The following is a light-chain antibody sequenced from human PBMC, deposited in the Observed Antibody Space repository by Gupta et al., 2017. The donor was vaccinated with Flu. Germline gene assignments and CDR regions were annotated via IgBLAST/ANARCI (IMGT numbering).Light chain of an antibody. CDR1: SSDIVHSTY. CDR3: SSITKYITWL. J-gene: IGLJ3*02. Sequence: QSGLTQPASVSGSPGQSITISCTGTSSDIVHSTYVSWYQQRPGAAPKLIICEVNQRPSEISDRFSGSKSGYTASLTVAGLQPEDEDDYYCSSITKYITWLFGGGTKVTVL. V-gene: IGLV2-14*01. CDR2: EVN.